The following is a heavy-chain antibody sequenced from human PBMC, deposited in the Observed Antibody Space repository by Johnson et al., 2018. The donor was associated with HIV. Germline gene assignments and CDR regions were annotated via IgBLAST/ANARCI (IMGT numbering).Heavy chain of an antibody. CDR1: GFTFSNYD. V-gene: IGHV3-13*01. CDR3: ARAVCRGGRCYSHDAFDI. Sequence: EVQLVESGGGLVQPGGSLRLSCAASGFTFSNYDMHWVRQTAGRRLEWVSGIAATGDTYYPGSVKGRFTVSREDAKNSLYLQMNSLRAGDTALYYCARAVCRGGRCYSHDAFDIWGQGTMVTVSS. CDR2: IAATGDT. J-gene: IGHJ3*02. D-gene: IGHD2-15*01.